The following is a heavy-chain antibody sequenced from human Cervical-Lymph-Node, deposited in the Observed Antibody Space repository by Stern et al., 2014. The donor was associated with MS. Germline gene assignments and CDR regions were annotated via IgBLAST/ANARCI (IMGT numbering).Heavy chain of an antibody. D-gene: IGHD6-19*01. CDR3: AKADRITVNYHYYGMDV. Sequence: VQLVESGGSVVQPGRSLRLSCAASGFSFRSYGVYWVRQAPGKGLAWVAAISYDGENQHYAASVKGRFTSSRDNSRNTLYLQMNTLIPEDTAVYYCAKADRITVNYHYYGMDVWGQGTTVTVSS. J-gene: IGHJ6*02. CDR2: ISYDGENQ. CDR1: GFSFRSYG. V-gene: IGHV3-30*18.